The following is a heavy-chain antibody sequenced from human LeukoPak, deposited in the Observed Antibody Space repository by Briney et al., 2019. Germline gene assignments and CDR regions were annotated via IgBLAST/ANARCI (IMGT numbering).Heavy chain of an antibody. CDR2: IIPIFGTA. CDR1: GGTFSSYA. D-gene: IGHD3-10*01. J-gene: IGHJ6*03. CDR3: ARVGDYGSGSFHRYYYYYYMDV. Sequence: SVKVSCKASGGTFSSYAISWVRQAPGQGLEWMGGIIPIFGTANYAQKFQGRVTITADKSTSTAYMELSSLRSEDTAVYYCARVGDYGSGSFHRYYYYYYMDVWGKGTTVTVSS. V-gene: IGHV1-69*06.